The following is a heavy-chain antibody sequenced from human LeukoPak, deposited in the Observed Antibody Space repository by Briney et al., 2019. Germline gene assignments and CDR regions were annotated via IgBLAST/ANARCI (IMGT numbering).Heavy chain of an antibody. V-gene: IGHV3-21*01. J-gene: IGHJ4*02. CDR3: ASWGYSSSWYDDY. Sequence: GGSLRLSCAASGFTFSSYSMNWVRQAPGKGLEWVSSISSSSSSYIYYADSVKGRFIISRDNAKNSLYLQMNSLRAEDTAVYYCASWGYSSSWYDDYWGQGTLVTVSS. CDR2: ISSSSSSYI. D-gene: IGHD6-13*01. CDR1: GFTFSSYS.